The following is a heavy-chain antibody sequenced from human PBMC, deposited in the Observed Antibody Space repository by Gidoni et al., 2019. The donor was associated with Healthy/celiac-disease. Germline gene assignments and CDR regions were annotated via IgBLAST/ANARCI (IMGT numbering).Heavy chain of an antibody. CDR1: GYTFTGYY. Sequence: QVQLVRSGAEVKKPGASVKVSCKASGYTFTGYYMHWVRQAPGQGLEWMGWINPIRGGTNYAQKFQGRVTMTSDTSISTAYMELSRLRSDDTAVYYCAREGGSYYGGFDYWGQGTLVTVSP. V-gene: IGHV1-2*02. D-gene: IGHD1-26*01. J-gene: IGHJ4*02. CDR2: INPIRGGT. CDR3: AREGGSYYGGFDY.